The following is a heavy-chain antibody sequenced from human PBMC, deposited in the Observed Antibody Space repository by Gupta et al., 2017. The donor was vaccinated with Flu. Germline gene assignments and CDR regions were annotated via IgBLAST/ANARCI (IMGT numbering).Heavy chain of an antibody. D-gene: IGHD6-19*01. J-gene: IGHJ4*02. CDR2: INPNGGGT. V-gene: IGHV1-2*02. CDR3: ARDHAKHWLGGAGF. Sequence: QVHLVQSGAEVKKPGASVTVSGETSGYPFIAYYFHWVRQAPGQGLEWMGWINPNGGGTDYAPKFRGRVTMTRDTSITTAYMELSGLTSDDTALYYCARDHAKHWLGGAGFWGQGTLVAVSS. CDR1: GYPFIAYY.